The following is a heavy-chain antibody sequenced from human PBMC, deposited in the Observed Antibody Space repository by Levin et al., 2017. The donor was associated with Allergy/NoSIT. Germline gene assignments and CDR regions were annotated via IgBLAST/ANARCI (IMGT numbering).Heavy chain of an antibody. D-gene: IGHD6-19*01. CDR3: ATVHYSSGWLDPDY. Sequence: GESLKISCAASGYTFSNYAMSWVRQAPGKGLEWGSGISISGGTTFYADSVKGRFTISRDNSKNTLYLQMNSMRVEDTAHSYCATVHYSSGWLDPDYWRQGILVTVSP. CDR2: ISISGGTT. CDR1: GYTFSNYA. V-gene: IGHV3-23*01. J-gene: IGHJ4*02.